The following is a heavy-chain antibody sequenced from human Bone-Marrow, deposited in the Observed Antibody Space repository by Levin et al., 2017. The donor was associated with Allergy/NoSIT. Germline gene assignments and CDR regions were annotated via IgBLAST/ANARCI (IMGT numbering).Heavy chain of an antibody. Sequence: GSLRLSCAASGFTFSSYAMSWVRQAPGKGLEWVSAISGSGGSTYYADSVKGRFTISRDNSKNTLYLQMNSLRAEDTAVYYCAKVLGWSGYYRGVGYWGQGTLVTVSS. J-gene: IGHJ4*02. CDR3: AKVLGWSGYYRGVGY. V-gene: IGHV3-23*01. CDR2: ISGSGGST. CDR1: GFTFSSYA. D-gene: IGHD3-3*01.